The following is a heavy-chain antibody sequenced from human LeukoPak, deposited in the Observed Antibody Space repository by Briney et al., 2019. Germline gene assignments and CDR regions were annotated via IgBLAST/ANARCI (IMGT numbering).Heavy chain of an antibody. Sequence: ASVKVSCKASGYTFTSYGISWVRQAPGQGLEWMGWISAYNGNTNYAQKLQGRVTMTTDTSTSTAYMELRSLRSDDTAVYYCARDISYYYDSSVYYFDYWGQGTLVTVSS. V-gene: IGHV1-18*01. CDR3: ARDISYYYDSSVYYFDY. CDR1: GYTFTSYG. D-gene: IGHD3-22*01. CDR2: ISAYNGNT. J-gene: IGHJ4*02.